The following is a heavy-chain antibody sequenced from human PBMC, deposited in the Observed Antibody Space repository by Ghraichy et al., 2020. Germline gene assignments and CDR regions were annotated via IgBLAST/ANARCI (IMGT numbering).Heavy chain of an antibody. J-gene: IGHJ1*01. V-gene: IGHV1-18*01. CDR1: GYTFTSYG. CDR3: TRESETAGKVYFHH. Sequence: ASVKVSCKTSGYTFTSYGISWVRQAPGQGLEWMGWISAYTGDTMYAQSLQGRVTMTRDTSTSTAYMELRGLRSDDTAVYYCTRESETAGKVYFHHWGQGTLITVSS. D-gene: IGHD6-13*01. CDR2: ISAYTGDT.